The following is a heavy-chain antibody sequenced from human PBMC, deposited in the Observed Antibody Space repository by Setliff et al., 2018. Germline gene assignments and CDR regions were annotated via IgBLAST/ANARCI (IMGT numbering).Heavy chain of an antibody. CDR1: GFNFNYAW. D-gene: IGHD3-16*01. V-gene: IGHV3-15*01. CDR3: TTDPSPTFGGVIGAAFDF. CDR2: VKSKTEGATT. Sequence: PGGSLRLSCAASGFNFNYAWMSWVRQAPGKGLEWVGRVKSKTEGATTDYAAPVKGRFTISRDDSKNTLYLQMNSLKTEDTAVYYCTTDPSPTFGGVIGAAFDFWGQGTMVTVSS. J-gene: IGHJ3*01.